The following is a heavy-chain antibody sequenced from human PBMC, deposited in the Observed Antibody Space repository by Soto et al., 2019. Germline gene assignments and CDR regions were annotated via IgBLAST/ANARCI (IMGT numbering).Heavy chain of an antibody. J-gene: IGHJ4*02. CDR2: ISSSSSTI. Sequence: EVQLVESGGGLVQPGGSLRLSCAASGFTFSSYSMNWVRQAPGKGLEWVSYISSSSSTIYYADSVKGRFTISRDNAKNSLYLQMNSLRAEDTAVYYCARGALGSSSPPFDYWGQGTLVTGSS. CDR1: GFTFSSYS. CDR3: ARGALGSSSPPFDY. V-gene: IGHV3-48*01. D-gene: IGHD6-6*01.